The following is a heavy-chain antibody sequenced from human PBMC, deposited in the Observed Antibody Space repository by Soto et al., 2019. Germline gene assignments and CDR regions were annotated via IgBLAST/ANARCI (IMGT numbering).Heavy chain of an antibody. D-gene: IGHD6-13*01. CDR2: ISWNSGSI. V-gene: IGHV3-9*01. J-gene: IGHJ4*02. CDR1: GFTFDDYA. CDR3: AKDRRIAAAGSCDY. Sequence: EVQLVESGGGLVQPGRSLRLSCAASGFTFDDYAMHWVRQAPGKGLEWVSGISWNSGSIGYADSVKGRFTISRDNAKNSLYLQMNSLRAEDTALYYCAKDRRIAAAGSCDYWGRGTLVTVSS.